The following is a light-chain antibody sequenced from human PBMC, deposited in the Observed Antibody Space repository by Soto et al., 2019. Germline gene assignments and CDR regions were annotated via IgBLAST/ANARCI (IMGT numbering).Light chain of an antibody. Sequence: EIVMTQSPVTLSVSPGESATIFCRARERISTNLAWYQQRPGQAPRLLIYSESTRATGVPARFSGSGSATEFTLTISSLQPEDFATYYCQQYGNWLTWTFGQGTRVEIK. CDR3: QQYGNWLTWT. V-gene: IGKV3-15*01. CDR1: ERISTN. J-gene: IGKJ1*01. CDR2: SES.